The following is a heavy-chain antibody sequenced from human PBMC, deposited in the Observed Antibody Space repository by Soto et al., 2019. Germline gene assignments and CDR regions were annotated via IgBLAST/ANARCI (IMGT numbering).Heavy chain of an antibody. D-gene: IGHD5-12*01. CDR3: ARARYALDWFDP. J-gene: IGHJ5*02. CDR2: IYYSGST. CDR1: GGSISSYY. Sequence: SETLSLTCTVSGGSISSYYWSWIRQPPGKGLEWIGYIYYSGSTNYNPSLKSRVTISVDPSKNQFSLKLSSVTAVDTAVYYCARARYALDWFDPWGQGTLVTVSS. V-gene: IGHV4-59*01.